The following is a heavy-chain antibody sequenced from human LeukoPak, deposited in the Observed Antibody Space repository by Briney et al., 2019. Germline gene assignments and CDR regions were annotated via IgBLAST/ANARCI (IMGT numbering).Heavy chain of an antibody. D-gene: IGHD3-10*01. CDR2: ISAYNGNT. CDR3: AREEGSVLWFGDQY. V-gene: IGHV1-18*01. CDR1: GYTFTSYG. Sequence: ASVKVSCKASGYTFTSYGISWVRQAPGQGLEWMGWISAYNGNTNYAQKLQGRVTMTTDTSTSTAYIELRSLRSDDTAVYYCAREEGSVLWFGDQYWGQGTLVTVSS. J-gene: IGHJ4*02.